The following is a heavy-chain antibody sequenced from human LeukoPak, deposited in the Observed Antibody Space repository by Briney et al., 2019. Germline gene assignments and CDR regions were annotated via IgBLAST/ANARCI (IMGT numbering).Heavy chain of an antibody. J-gene: IGHJ3*02. V-gene: IGHV3-66*01. CDR3: ASSRAVGFRDDAFDI. CDR1: GFTVSINY. CDR2: VYSGGST. Sequence: GGSLRLSCAASGFTVSINYMTWVRQAPGKGLEWVSVVYSGGSTYYADSVKGRFTASRDNSKNTLYLQMNSLRAEDTAVYYCASSRAVGFRDDAFDIWGQGTMVTVSS. D-gene: IGHD3-10*01.